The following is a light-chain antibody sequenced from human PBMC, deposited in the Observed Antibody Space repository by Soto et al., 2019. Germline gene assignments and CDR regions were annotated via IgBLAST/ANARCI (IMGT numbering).Light chain of an antibody. V-gene: IGKV1-6*01. J-gene: IGKJ4*01. CDR1: QGIRND. Sequence: AIQMTQSPSSLSASVGDRVTISCRTSQGIRNDVGWYQQRPGTAPKLLIYSASNLQSGVPSRFSGSGFGTDFTLTISSLQPEDFATYYCLQDYSYPRTFGGGTKVDI. CDR2: SAS. CDR3: LQDYSYPRT.